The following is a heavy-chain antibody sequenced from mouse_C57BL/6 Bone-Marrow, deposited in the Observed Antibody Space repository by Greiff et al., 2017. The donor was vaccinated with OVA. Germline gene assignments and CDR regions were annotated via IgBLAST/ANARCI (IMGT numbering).Heavy chain of an antibody. Sequence: VKLQQPGAELVKPGASVKMSCKASGYTFTSYWITWVKQRPGQGLEWIGDIYPGSGSTNYNEKFKRKATLTVDTSSSTAYMQLSSLTSEDSAVYYCARKDYYGSWAYWGQGTLVTVSA. CDR1: GYTFTSYW. V-gene: IGHV1-55*01. D-gene: IGHD1-1*01. CDR3: ARKDYYGSWAY. CDR2: IYPGSGST. J-gene: IGHJ3*01.